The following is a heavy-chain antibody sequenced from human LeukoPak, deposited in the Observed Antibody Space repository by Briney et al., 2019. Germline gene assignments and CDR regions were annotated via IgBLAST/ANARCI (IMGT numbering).Heavy chain of an antibody. D-gene: IGHD6-6*01. Sequence: SETLSLTCAVYGVSFSGYYWSWIRQPPGKGLEWIGEINHSGSTNYNPSLKSRVTISVDTSKNQFSLKLSSATAADTAVYYCARSGRGRSSSFRPWGPSMDVWGKGTTVTVSS. CDR1: GVSFSGYY. J-gene: IGHJ6*03. CDR2: INHSGST. V-gene: IGHV4-34*01. CDR3: ARSGRGRSSSFRPWGPSMDV.